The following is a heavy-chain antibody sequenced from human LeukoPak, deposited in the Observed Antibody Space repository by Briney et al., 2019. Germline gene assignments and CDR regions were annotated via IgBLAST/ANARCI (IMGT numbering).Heavy chain of an antibody. CDR1: GFSFDDYG. V-gene: IGHV3-20*04. J-gene: IGHJ4*02. Sequence: PGGSLRLSCAASGFSFDDYGMSWVRQAPGKGLESVSGINWNGGSTNYADSVKGRFTISRDNAKDSLYLQVNSLRAEDTALNYCAREHYTAGFDYWGQGTLVTVSS. CDR3: AREHYTAGFDY. D-gene: IGHD2-2*02. CDR2: INWNGGST.